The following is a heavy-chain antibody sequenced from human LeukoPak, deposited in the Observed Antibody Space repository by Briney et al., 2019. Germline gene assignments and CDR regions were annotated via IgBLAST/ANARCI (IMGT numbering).Heavy chain of an antibody. CDR2: ISSSSSYI. CDR3: ARETPFYSSSDYYYYYYMDV. CDR1: GFTFSSYS. Sequence: GGSLRLSCVASGFTFSSYSMNWVRQAPGKGLEWVSSISSSSSYIYYADSVKGRFTISRDNGKNSLYLQMNSLRAEDTAVYYCARETPFYSSSDYYYYYYMDVWGKGTTVTVSS. V-gene: IGHV3-21*01. J-gene: IGHJ6*03. D-gene: IGHD6-6*01.